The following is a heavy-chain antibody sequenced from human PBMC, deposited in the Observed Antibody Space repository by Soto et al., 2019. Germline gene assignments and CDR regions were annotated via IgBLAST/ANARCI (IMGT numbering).Heavy chain of an antibody. CDR1: GFTFSSYG. V-gene: IGHV3-30*18. D-gene: IGHD6-6*01. CDR2: ISYDGSNK. J-gene: IGHJ4*02. Sequence: QVQLVESGGGVVQPGRSLRLSCAASGFTFSSYGMHWVRQAPGKGLEWVAVISYDGSNKYYADSVKGRFTISRDNSKNTLYLQMNSLRAEDTSVYYCAKDQSSSSGSFDSWGQGTLVTVSS. CDR3: AKDQSSSSGSFDS.